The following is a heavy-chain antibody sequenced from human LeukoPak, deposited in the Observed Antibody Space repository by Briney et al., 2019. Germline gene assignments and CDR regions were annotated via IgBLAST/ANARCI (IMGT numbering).Heavy chain of an antibody. J-gene: IGHJ4*02. V-gene: IGHV4-39*01. Sequence: PSETLSLTCTVSGGSISSGSYYWGWIRQPPGKGLEWIGSIYYSGSTYYNPSLKSRVTISVDTSKNQFSLKLSSVTAADTAVYYCARRGRLGRGSQSLYFDYWGQGTLVTVSS. D-gene: IGHD3-9*01. CDR1: GGSISSGSYY. CDR3: ARRGRLGRGSQSLYFDY. CDR2: IYYSGST.